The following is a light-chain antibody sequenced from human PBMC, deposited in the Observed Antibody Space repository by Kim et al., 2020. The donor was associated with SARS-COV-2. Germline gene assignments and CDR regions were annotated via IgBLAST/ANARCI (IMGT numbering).Light chain of an antibody. J-gene: IGLJ1*01. Sequence: SVSPGQTASITCSGDELGDKFTCWYQQKAGQSPVLVIYQDTKRPSGIPARFSGSNSGNTATLTLSETQAVDEADYYCQAWDSRTGVFGPGTKVTVL. CDR1: ELGDKF. CDR2: QDT. CDR3: QAWDSRTGV. V-gene: IGLV3-1*01.